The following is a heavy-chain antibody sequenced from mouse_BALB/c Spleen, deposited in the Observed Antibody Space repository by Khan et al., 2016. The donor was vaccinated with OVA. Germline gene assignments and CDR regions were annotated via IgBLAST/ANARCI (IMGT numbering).Heavy chain of an antibody. J-gene: IGHJ4*01. Sequence: EVELVESEGGVVKPGGSLKLSCSASGFTFSSFAMSWVRQTPEKRLEWVATISTGGHYTFYPDSVKGRFTVSRDNARNTLYLQVSSLRSEDTAMYYCARSLVDYYAMDYWGQGTSVTVSS. V-gene: IGHV5-9-3*01. CDR1: GFTFSSFA. CDR2: ISTGGHYT. D-gene: IGHD2-2*01. CDR3: ARSLVDYYAMDY.